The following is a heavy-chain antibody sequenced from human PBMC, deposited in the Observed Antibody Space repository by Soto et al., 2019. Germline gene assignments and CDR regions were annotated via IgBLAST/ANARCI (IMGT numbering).Heavy chain of an antibody. CDR2: INHSGST. D-gene: IGHD3-9*01. Sequence: SETLSLTCAVYGGSFSGYYWSWIRQPPGKGLEWIGEINHSGSTNYNPSLKSRVTISVDTSKNQFSLKLSSVTAADTAVYYCARDVDNVLTGLSDAFDVWGQGTMVTVSS. J-gene: IGHJ3*01. CDR1: GGSFSGYY. V-gene: IGHV4-34*01. CDR3: ARDVDNVLTGLSDAFDV.